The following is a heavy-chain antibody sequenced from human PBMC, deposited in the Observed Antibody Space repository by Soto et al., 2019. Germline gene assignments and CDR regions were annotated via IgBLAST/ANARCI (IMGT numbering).Heavy chain of an antibody. J-gene: IGHJ4*02. V-gene: IGHV4-30-2*01. D-gene: IGHD3-22*01. CDR3: AIVRRNYDTSGPVDY. CDR1: GGSISSGDYS. Sequence: QLQLQESGSGLVKPSQTLSLTCAVSGGSISSGDYSWNWIRQPPGKELEWIGYIYYGGNTYYNPSLKSGVTMSVDKSRNQFSLNINSVTAADAAVYFCAIVRRNYDTSGPVDYWGQGTLVTVSS. CDR2: IYYGGNT.